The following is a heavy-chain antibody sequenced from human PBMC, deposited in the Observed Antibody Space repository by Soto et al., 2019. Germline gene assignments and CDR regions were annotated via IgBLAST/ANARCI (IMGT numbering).Heavy chain of an antibody. CDR3: ARGLQYSSSSIHWFDP. V-gene: IGHV1-18*01. CDR1: GYTFTSYG. Sequence: GASVKVSCKASGYTFTSYGISWVRQAPGQGLEWMGWISAYNGNTNYAQKLQGRVTMTTDTSTSTAYMELRSLRSDDTAVYYCARGLQYSSSSIHWFDPWGQGTLVTVSS. D-gene: IGHD6-6*01. J-gene: IGHJ5*02. CDR2: ISAYNGNT.